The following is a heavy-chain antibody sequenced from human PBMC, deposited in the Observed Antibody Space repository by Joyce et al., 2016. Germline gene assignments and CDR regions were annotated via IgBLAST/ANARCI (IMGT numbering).Heavy chain of an antibody. V-gene: IGHV1-18*04. D-gene: IGHD6-13*01. J-gene: IGHJ4*02. CDR1: GYNFRSYG. CDR2: ISTLYDNT. Sequence: QAPLVQSGAEVTKPGASVKVSCKTSGYNFRSYGNSWVRQAPGQGLEWMGWISTLYDNTSYAQKFRGRVTVTTDAATSTAYVELRGLTSDDTAVYYWARDGRLYGSPHWGQGTLVTVSS. CDR3: ARDGRLYGSPH.